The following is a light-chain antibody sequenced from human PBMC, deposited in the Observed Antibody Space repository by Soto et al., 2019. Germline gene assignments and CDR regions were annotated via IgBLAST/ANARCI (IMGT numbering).Light chain of an antibody. V-gene: IGKV1-6*01. J-gene: IGKJ1*01. Sequence: QMTQSPSSLSASGGEKIIITCRASRDVGSDVSWYQQKPGQAPKLLIYAASNLYNGVPSRFSGSRSGTEFTLTFSSLQPEDFGSYYCLQDYGDSWTFGQGTKVEIE. CDR2: AAS. CDR1: RDVGSD. CDR3: LQDYGDSWT.